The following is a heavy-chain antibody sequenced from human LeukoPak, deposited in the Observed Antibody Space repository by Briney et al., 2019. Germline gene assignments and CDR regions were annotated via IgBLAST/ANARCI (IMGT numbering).Heavy chain of an antibody. Sequence: ASVKVSCKASGYTFTSYYMHWVRQAPGQGLEWMGIINPSGGSTSYAQKFQGRVTMTTDTSTSTAYMELRSLRSDDTAVYYCARDLEERAFDIWGQGTMVTVSS. V-gene: IGHV1-46*01. CDR2: INPSGGST. D-gene: IGHD1-26*01. J-gene: IGHJ3*02. CDR3: ARDLEERAFDI. CDR1: GYTFTSYY.